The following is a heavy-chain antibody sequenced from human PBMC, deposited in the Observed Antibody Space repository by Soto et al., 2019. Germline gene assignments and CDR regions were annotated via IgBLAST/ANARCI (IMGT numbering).Heavy chain of an antibody. CDR2: INAGNGNT. Sequence: ASVKVSCKASGYTFTSYAMHWVRQSPGQRLEWMGWINAGNGNTKYSQKFQGRVTITRDTSASTAYMELSSLRSEDTAVYYCARGSVTIFGVVISYKDVWGKGTTVTVSS. CDR3: ARGSVTIFGVVISYKDV. J-gene: IGHJ6*03. V-gene: IGHV1-3*01. D-gene: IGHD3-3*01. CDR1: GYTFTSYA.